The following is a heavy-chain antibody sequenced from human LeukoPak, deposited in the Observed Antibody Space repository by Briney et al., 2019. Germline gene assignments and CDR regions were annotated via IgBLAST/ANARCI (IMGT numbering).Heavy chain of an antibody. CDR3: ARGYDGSGYYPDR. Sequence: SETLSLTCTVSGGSISSYYWSWIRQPPGKGLEWIGYIYYSGSTNYNPSLSSRVTISVDTSKNQFSLKLNSVTAADTAVYYCARGYDGSGYYPDRWGQGTLVTVSP. D-gene: IGHD3-22*01. CDR1: GGSISSYY. V-gene: IGHV4-59*01. CDR2: IYYSGST. J-gene: IGHJ5*02.